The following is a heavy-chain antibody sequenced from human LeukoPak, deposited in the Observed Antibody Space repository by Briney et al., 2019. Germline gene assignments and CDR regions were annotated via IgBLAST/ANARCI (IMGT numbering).Heavy chain of an antibody. CDR1: GGSISSYY. CDR3: ARDQWELKSWYFDL. V-gene: IGHV4-4*07. J-gene: IGHJ2*01. Sequence: SETLSLTCTVSGGSISSYYWSWIRQPPGKGLEWIGRIYTSGSTNYNPSLKSRVTMSVDTSKNQFSLKLSSVTAADTAVYYCARDQWELKSWYFDLWGRGTLVTVSS. D-gene: IGHD1-26*01. CDR2: IYTSGST.